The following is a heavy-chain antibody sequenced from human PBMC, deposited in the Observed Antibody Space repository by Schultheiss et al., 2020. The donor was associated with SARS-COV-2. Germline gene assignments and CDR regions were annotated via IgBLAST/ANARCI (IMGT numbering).Heavy chain of an antibody. CDR1: GGTFSSYA. CDR3: ARDYDSSSPSPLGV. CDR2: IIPILGIA. D-gene: IGHD6-13*01. V-gene: IGHV1-69*04. J-gene: IGHJ6*02. Sequence: SVKVSCKASGGTFSSYAISWVRQAPGQGLEWMGRIIPILGIANYAQKFQGRVTITADKSTSTAYMELSSLRSEDTAVYYCARDYDSSSPSPLGVWGQGTTVTVSS.